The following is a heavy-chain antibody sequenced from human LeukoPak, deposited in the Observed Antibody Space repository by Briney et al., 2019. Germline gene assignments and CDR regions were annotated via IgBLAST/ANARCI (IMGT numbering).Heavy chain of an antibody. CDR3: ARDLSTVVFDY. CDR1: GFTVSSNY. J-gene: IGHJ4*02. Sequence: GGSLRLSCAASGFTVSSNYMSWVRQAPGKGLEWVSVIYSGGSTYYADSVKGRFTISRDNSKNTLYLQMNSLRAEDTAVYYCARDLSTVVFDYWGQGTLVTVSS. D-gene: IGHD4-23*01. CDR2: IYSGGST. V-gene: IGHV3-66*01.